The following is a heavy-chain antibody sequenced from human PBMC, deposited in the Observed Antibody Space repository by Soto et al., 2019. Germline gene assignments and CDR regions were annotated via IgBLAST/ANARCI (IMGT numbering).Heavy chain of an antibody. CDR3: ARSLEKDIVVVPAATDAFDI. D-gene: IGHD2-2*01. V-gene: IGHV1-46*03. J-gene: IGHJ3*02. CDR2: INPSGGST. CDR1: GYTFTSYY. Sequence: ASVKVSCKASGYTFTSYYMHWVRQAPGQGLEWMGIINPSGGSTSYAQKFQGRVTMTRDTSTSTVYMELSSQRSEDTAVYYCARSLEKDIVVVPAATDAFDIWGQGTMVTVSS.